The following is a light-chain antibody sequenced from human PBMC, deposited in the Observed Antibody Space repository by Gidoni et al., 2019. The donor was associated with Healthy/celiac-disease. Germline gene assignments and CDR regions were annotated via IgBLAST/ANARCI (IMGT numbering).Light chain of an antibody. CDR2: WAS. V-gene: IGKV4-1*01. CDR3: QQYYRTPWT. J-gene: IGKJ1*01. CDR1: QSVLYSSNNKHY. Sequence: DIVMTQPPDSLAVSLVERAPINCKSSQSVLYSSNNKHYLAWYQQKPGQPPKLLIYWASNRESGVPDRCSGSGSGTDFTITISSLQVEDVAVYYCQQYYRTPWTFGQGTKVEIK.